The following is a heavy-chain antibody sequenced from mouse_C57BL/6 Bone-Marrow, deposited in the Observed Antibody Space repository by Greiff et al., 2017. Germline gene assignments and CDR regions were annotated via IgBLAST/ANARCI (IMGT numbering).Heavy chain of an antibody. V-gene: IGHV5-12*01. CDR1: GFTFSDYY. J-gene: IGHJ3*01. CDR3: ARSHNWAWFAY. D-gene: IGHD4-1*01. CDR2: ISNGGGST. Sequence: EVQRVESGGGLVQPGGSLKLSCAASGFTFSDYYMYWVRQTPEKRLEWVAYISNGGGSTYYPDTVKGRFTISRDNAKNTLYLQMSRLKSEDTAMYYCARSHNWAWFAYWGQGTLVTVSA.